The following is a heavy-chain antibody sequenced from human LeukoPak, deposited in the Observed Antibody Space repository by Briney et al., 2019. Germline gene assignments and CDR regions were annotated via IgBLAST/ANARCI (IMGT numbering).Heavy chain of an antibody. Sequence: GGSLRLSCVSSGFSFSNYAMSWVRQAPGKGLEWVSSISGSGGSTHCADSEKGRFTISRDKTKNTLYLQMNSRRAEDKAVYYCAKSAYYDASGYYREYYFDYWGQGTLVTVSS. D-gene: IGHD3-22*01. V-gene: IGHV3-23*01. J-gene: IGHJ4*02. CDR1: GFSFSNYA. CDR2: ISGSGGST. CDR3: AKSAYYDASGYYREYYFDY.